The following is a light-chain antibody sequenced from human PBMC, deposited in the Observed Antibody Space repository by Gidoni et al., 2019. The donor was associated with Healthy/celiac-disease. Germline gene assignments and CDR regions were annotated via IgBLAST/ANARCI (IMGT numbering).Light chain of an antibody. Sequence: EIVLTQSPATLSLSPGERATLSSRASQSVSSYLAWYQQKPGEAPRLLIYDASNRVTGIPARFSGSGSGTDFTLTTSSRVPEDFAVYYCQQRSNWHPTTFGPGTKVDIK. CDR1: QSVSSY. J-gene: IGKJ3*01. CDR2: DAS. CDR3: QQRSNWHPTT. V-gene: IGKV3-11*01.